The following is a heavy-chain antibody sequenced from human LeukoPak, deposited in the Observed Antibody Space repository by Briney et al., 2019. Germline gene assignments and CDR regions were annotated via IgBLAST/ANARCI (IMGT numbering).Heavy chain of an antibody. V-gene: IGHV3-9*01. Sequence: GGSLRLSCAASGFTFEDHVMHWVRQAPGKGLEWVSSISWSGDRIGYADAVKGRFTISRDNAKNSLFLQMNSLRVEDTALYYCAKDLGGSATTVWGQGTLVTVSS. CDR2: ISWSGDRI. CDR1: GFTFEDHV. D-gene: IGHD2-2*01. J-gene: IGHJ4*02. CDR3: AKDLGGSATTV.